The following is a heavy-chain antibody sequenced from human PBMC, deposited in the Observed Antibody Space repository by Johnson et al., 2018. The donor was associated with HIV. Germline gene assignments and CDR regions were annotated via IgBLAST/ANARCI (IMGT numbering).Heavy chain of an antibody. CDR2: IRYDGSNK. D-gene: IGHD1-26*01. V-gene: IGHV3-30*02. Sequence: QVQLVESGGGLVQSGGSLRLSCGASAFTFSSNDMKWVRQAPGKGLEWVAFIRYDGSNKYYADSVKGRFTISRDNSKNTLYLQMNSLRAGDTAVYYCARALGATYAFDIWGQGTMVTVSS. CDR3: ARALGATYAFDI. J-gene: IGHJ3*02. CDR1: AFTFSSND.